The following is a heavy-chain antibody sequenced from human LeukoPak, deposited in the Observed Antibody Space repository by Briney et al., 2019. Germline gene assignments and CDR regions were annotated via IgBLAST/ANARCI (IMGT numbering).Heavy chain of an antibody. V-gene: IGHV1-69*04. CDR3: ASGGPDIVVVPAAAYFDY. CDR1: GGTFSSYA. J-gene: IGHJ4*02. CDR2: IIPIFGIA. D-gene: IGHD2-2*01. Sequence: SVKVSCKASGGTFSSYAISWVRQAPGQVLEWMGRIIPIFGIANYAQKFQGRVTITADKSTSTAYMELSSLRSEDTAVYYCASGGPDIVVVPAAAYFDYWGQGTLVTVSS.